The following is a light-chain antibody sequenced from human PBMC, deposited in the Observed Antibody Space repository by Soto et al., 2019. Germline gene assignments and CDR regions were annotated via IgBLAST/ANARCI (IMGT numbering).Light chain of an antibody. CDR3: QQYNDWPPLT. Sequence: IVMTQSPATLSVSPGERATLSCRASQSVSSNLAWYQQKFGQAPRLLIYGASTRATGIPARFSGSGSGTEFTLTISSLQSEDFAVYYCQQYNDWPPLTFGGGTKVEIK. CDR1: QSVSSN. V-gene: IGKV3-15*01. CDR2: GAS. J-gene: IGKJ4*01.